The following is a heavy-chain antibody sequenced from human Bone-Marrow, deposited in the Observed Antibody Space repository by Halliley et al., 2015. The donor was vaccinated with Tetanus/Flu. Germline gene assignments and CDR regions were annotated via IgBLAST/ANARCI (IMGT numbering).Heavy chain of an antibody. D-gene: IGHD1-26*01. CDR1: GFTFDDYD. V-gene: IGHV3-20*04. Sequence: SLRLSCAASGFTFDDYDMTWVRQPPGKGLEWVSGIAWNGLTTHYTDSVKGRFTISRDNAMNSLYLQMISLRADDTAFYYCARRGPGGRDGGDYFVFWGQGTLVTVSA. J-gene: IGHJ4*02. CDR2: IAWNGLTT. CDR3: ARRGPGGRDGGDYFVF.